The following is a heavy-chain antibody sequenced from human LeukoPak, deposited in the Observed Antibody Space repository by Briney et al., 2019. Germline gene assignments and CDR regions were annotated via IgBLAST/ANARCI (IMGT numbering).Heavy chain of an antibody. CDR1: GYSFTSYW. CDR2: IDPSDSYT. Sequence: GESLKTSCKGSGYSFTSYWISWAGQMPGKGLEGWGRIDPSDSYTNNRPAFQGHVTISADKSISTAYLQWSSLKASDTAMYYCAALLYGSGSYYTYGMDVWGKGTTVTVSS. V-gene: IGHV5-10-1*01. D-gene: IGHD3-10*01. J-gene: IGHJ6*04. CDR3: AALLYGSGSYYTYGMDV.